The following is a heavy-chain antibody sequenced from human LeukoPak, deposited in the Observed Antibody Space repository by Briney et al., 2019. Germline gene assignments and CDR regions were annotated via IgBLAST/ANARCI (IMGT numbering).Heavy chain of an antibody. Sequence: SETLSLTCIVSGDSISNYYWSWIRQPPGKGLEWIGYIYYTGSTRYNPSLNGRVTISVDTSKNHFSLKLCSVTAADTAVYYCARWGCTSTTCYTPFDFWGPGTLVTVSS. J-gene: IGHJ4*02. V-gene: IGHV4-59*01. CDR3: ARWGCTSTTCYTPFDF. D-gene: IGHD2-2*02. CDR1: GDSISNYY. CDR2: IYYTGST.